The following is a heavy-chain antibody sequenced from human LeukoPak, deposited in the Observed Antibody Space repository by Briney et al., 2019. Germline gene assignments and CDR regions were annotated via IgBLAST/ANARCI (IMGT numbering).Heavy chain of an antibody. CDR1: GFTFSNYG. J-gene: IGHJ4*02. V-gene: IGHV3-30*18. D-gene: IGHD4-17*01. Sequence: GGSLRLSCAGSGFTFSNYGIHWVRQAPGKGLEWVAVISYEGTLKYYADSVEGRFIISRDNSKNTVYLQMNSLRAEDTAVYYCAKERTGPNGDYAPSDYWGQGTLVTVSS. CDR3: AKERTGPNGDYAPSDY. CDR2: ISYEGTLK.